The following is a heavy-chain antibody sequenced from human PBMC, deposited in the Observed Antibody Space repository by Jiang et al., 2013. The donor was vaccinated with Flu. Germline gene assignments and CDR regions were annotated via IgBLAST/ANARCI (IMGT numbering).Heavy chain of an antibody. V-gene: IGHV5-51*01. CDR1: GYSFTSSW. Sequence: GAEVKKPGESLKISCEGSGYSFTSSWIAWVRQMPGKGLEWVGLVFPMDSDIRYSPSFQGQVTISADKSINTAYLQWSSLKASDTAMYYCARHVIEYSYGRDYFDYWGQGTLVTVSS. CDR3: ARHVIEYSYGRDYFDY. J-gene: IGHJ4*02. D-gene: IGHD5-18*01. CDR2: VFPMDSDI.